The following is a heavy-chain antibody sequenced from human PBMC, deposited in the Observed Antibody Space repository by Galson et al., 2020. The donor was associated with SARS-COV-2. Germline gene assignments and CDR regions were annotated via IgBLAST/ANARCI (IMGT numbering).Heavy chain of an antibody. D-gene: IGHD1-26*01. J-gene: IGHJ6*02. CDR2: ISSSSSYI. Sequence: GGSLRLSCAASGFTFSSYSMNWVRQAPGKGLEWVSSISSSSSYIYYADSVKGRFTISRDNAKNSLYLQMNSLRAEDTAVYYCASEPLDLIGGDYYYGMDVGGQGTTVTVSS. V-gene: IGHV3-21*01. CDR3: ASEPLDLIGGDYYYGMDV. CDR1: GFTFSSYS.